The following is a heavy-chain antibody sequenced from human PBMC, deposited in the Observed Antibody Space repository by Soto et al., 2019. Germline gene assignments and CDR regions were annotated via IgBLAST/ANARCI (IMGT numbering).Heavy chain of an antibody. J-gene: IGHJ2*01. V-gene: IGHV4-30-2*01. Sequence: QLQLQESGSGLVKPSQTLSLTCAVSGGSISSGGNPWSWIRQAPGKGLEWIGYIHHSGSTYYNPSLTSRVTMSVDRSRNQFSLRLSSVTAADTAVYYCARIKQLVPWYFDLWGRGTLVTVSS. D-gene: IGHD6-6*01. CDR1: GGSISSGGNP. CDR3: ARIKQLVPWYFDL. CDR2: IHHSGST.